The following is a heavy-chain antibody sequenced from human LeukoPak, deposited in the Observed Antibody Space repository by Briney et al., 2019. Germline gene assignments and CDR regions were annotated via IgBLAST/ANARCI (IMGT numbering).Heavy chain of an antibody. D-gene: IGHD5-12*01. J-gene: IGHJ4*02. Sequence: PGRSLRLSCAASGFTFSSYAMHWVRQAPGKGLEWVAVISYDGSNKYYADSVKGRFTISRDNSKNTLYLQMNSLRAEDTAVYYCAREILYSGYEYPLFGYWGQGTLVTVSS. CDR1: GFTFSSYA. CDR3: AREILYSGYEYPLFGY. V-gene: IGHV3-30*04. CDR2: ISYDGSNK.